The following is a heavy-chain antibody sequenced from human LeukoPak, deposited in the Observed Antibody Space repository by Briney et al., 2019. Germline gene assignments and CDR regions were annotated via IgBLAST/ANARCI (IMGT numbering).Heavy chain of an antibody. CDR3: ARAGTTVTTSYWYFDP. CDR2: INHSGST. CDR1: GGSFSGYY. Sequence: SETLSLTCAVYGGSFSGYYWSWIRQPPGKGLEWIGEINHSGSTNYNPSLKSRVTISVDTSKNQFSLKLSSVTAADTAVYYCARAGTTVTTSYWYFDPWGRGTLVTVSS. V-gene: IGHV4-34*01. D-gene: IGHD4-17*01. J-gene: IGHJ2*01.